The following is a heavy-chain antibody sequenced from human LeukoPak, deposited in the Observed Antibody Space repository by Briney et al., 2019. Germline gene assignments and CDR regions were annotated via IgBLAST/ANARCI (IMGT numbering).Heavy chain of an antibody. CDR3: ARGGAKGYCSGGSCYGGFDP. D-gene: IGHD2-15*01. J-gene: IGHJ5*02. CDR1: GYTFTVYY. Sequence: ASVTVSFTASGYTFTVYYMHWVRQAPGQGLGWMGWINPNSGGTNYAQKFQGRVTMTRDTSISTAYMELSRLRSDDTAVYYCARGGAKGYCSGGSCYGGFDPWGQGTLVTVSS. V-gene: IGHV1-2*02. CDR2: INPNSGGT.